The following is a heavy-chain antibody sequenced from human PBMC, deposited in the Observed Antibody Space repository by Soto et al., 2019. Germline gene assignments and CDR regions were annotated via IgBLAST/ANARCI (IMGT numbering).Heavy chain of an antibody. Sequence: SETLSLTCTVSGGSISSHYWNWVRQPAGKGPEWIGRIYASGSTYYNPSLKSRVTISVDTSKNQFSLRLSSVTAADTAVYYCARGLVVVDYFDYWGQGTLDTVSS. CDR1: GGSISSHY. J-gene: IGHJ4*02. CDR3: ARGLVVVDYFDY. CDR2: IYASGST. V-gene: IGHV4-4*07. D-gene: IGHD2-15*01.